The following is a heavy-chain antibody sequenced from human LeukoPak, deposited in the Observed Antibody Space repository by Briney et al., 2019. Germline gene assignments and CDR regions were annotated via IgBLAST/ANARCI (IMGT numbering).Heavy chain of an antibody. V-gene: IGHV3-74*01. D-gene: IGHD3-22*01. CDR3: ARDLRSSGYYAFDY. J-gene: IGHJ4*02. CDR1: GFTFSNYW. Sequence: PGGSLRLSCAASGFTFSNYWMHWVRQVPGKGLVWVSRINDDGSATFYADSVKGRFTISRDNAKNSLYLQMNSLRAEDTAVYYCARDLRSSGYYAFDYWGQGTLVTVSS. CDR2: INDDGSAT.